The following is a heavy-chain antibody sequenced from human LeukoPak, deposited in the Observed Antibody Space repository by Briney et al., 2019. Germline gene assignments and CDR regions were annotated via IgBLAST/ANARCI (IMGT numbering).Heavy chain of an antibody. J-gene: IGHJ4*02. CDR1: GFTFSSYS. V-gene: IGHV3-23*01. Sequence: PGGSLRLSCAAAGFTFSSYSMSWVRQAPGKGLEWVSAISGSGGSTYYAASVKGRFTISRDNSKNTLYLQMNSLRAEDTAVYYCAKAIHDFWSGLDYWGQGTLVTVSS. CDR2: ISGSGGST. CDR3: AKAIHDFWSGLDY. D-gene: IGHD3-3*01.